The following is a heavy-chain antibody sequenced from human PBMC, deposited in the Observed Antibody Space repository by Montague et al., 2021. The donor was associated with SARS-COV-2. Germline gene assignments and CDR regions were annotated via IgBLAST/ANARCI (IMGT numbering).Heavy chain of an antibody. D-gene: IGHD2-2*02. CDR2: IYHSGST. CDR3: RVVPAGIPKGPNFYYMDV. Sequence: SETLSLTCAVYGGSFSGYSWSWIRQPPGKGLEWIGQIYHSGSTNYNPSLKSRVTISVDTSKNQFSLKLSSVTAADTALYYCRVVPAGIPKGPNFYYMDVWGKGTTVTVSS. V-gene: IGHV4-34*01. CDR1: GGSFSGYS. J-gene: IGHJ6*03.